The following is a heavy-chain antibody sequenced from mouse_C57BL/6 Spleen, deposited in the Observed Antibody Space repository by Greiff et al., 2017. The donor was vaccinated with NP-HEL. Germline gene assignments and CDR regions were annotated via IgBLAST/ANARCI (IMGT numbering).Heavy chain of an antibody. CDR1: GYAFSSSW. D-gene: IGHD2-10*02. J-gene: IGHJ4*01. V-gene: IGHV1-82*01. CDR2: IYPGDGDT. Sequence: VKLMESGPELVKPGASVKISCKASGYAFSSSWMNWVKQRPGKGLEWIGRIYPGDGDTNYNGKFKGKATLTADKSSSTAYMQLSSLTSEDSAVYFCAREYGNYGGYAMDYWGQGTSVTVSS. CDR3: AREYGNYGGYAMDY.